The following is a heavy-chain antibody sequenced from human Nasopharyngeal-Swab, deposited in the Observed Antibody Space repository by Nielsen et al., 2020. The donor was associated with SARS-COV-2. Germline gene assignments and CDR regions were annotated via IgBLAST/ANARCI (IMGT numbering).Heavy chain of an antibody. V-gene: IGHV3-7*03. CDR1: GFSFSTYC. CDR2: IKQDGSEK. J-gene: IGHJ6*03. CDR3: ARQGVFVPAYFHQYYMDV. D-gene: IGHD3-16*02. Sequence: GGSLSLSCAASGFSFSTYCMTWVRQSPGKGLEWVANIKQDGSEKYYVDSVKGRFTVSRDNPKNLLYLQVNSLRAEDTAVYYCARQGVFVPAYFHQYYMDVWGKGTTVTVSS.